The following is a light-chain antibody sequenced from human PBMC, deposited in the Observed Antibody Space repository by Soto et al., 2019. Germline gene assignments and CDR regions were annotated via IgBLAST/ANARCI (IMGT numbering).Light chain of an antibody. Sequence: ELVMTQSPATLSLPPGERCALSCRASQRVSSSYLAWYQQKPGQAPRLLMYGASSRATGIPDRFSGSGSGTEFTLTISSLQSEDFAVYYCQQYNNWPRTFGQGTKVDIK. CDR3: QQYNNWPRT. J-gene: IGKJ1*01. CDR2: GAS. CDR1: QRVSSSY. V-gene: IGKV3D-15*01.